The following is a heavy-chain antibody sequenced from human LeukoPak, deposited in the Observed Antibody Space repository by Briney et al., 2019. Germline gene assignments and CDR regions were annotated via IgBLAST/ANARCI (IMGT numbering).Heavy chain of an antibody. CDR2: ISGDAVTS. Sequence: GGSLRLSCAASGFTFKNYAMNWVRQSLGQGLEWVSTISGDAVTSWYADSVKGRFTISRDNSKNTLYLQMNGLRAEDTAVYFCAREFGSGTFDWGQGTLVTVSS. CDR1: GFTFKNYA. J-gene: IGHJ4*02. D-gene: IGHD2-2*01. V-gene: IGHV3-23*01. CDR3: AREFGSGTFD.